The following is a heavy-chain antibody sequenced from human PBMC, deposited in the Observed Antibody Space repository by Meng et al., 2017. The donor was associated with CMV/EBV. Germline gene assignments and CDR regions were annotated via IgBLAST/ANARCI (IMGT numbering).Heavy chain of an antibody. Sequence: SETLSLTCTVSGGSISSSSYYWGWIRQPPGKGLEWIGSIYYSGSTYYNPSLKSRVTISVVTSKNQFSLKLSSVTAADTAVYYCARLTMGLRYFDWSPAPYYFDYWGQGTLVTVSS. D-gene: IGHD3-9*01. CDR3: ARLTMGLRYFDWSPAPYYFDY. J-gene: IGHJ4*02. V-gene: IGHV4-39*01. CDR2: IYYSGST. CDR1: GGSISSSSYY.